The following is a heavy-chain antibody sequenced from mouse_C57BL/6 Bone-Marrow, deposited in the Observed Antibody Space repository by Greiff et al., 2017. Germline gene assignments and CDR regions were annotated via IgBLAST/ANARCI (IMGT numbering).Heavy chain of an antibody. J-gene: IGHJ1*03. CDR1: GYTFPDYY. CDR3: ARGDYGSSYWYFDV. Sequence: QVQLKESGAELVRPGASVKLSCTASGYTFPDYYITWVSQGPGQGLEWIARINPGSGNTYSNEKFKGKATLTAEKSSSTAYMQLSSLTSEDSAVYFCARGDYGSSYWYFDVWGTGTTVTVSS. D-gene: IGHD1-1*01. CDR2: INPGSGNT. V-gene: IGHV1-76*01.